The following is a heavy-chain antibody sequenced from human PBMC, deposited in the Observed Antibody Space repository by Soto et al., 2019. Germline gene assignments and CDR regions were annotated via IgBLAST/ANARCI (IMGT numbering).Heavy chain of an antibody. CDR3: AREVHYSSSY. D-gene: IGHD3-22*01. CDR1: GFTLGDNV. Sequence: QVQLVESGGGVVQPGRSLRLSCPASGFTLGDNVFHWVRQAPGKGLEWVALISHDGRNKYYADSVKGRFTISRDISKNTLFLEMNSLRTEDTAVYFCAREVHYSSSYWGQGTLVTVSS. V-gene: IGHV3-30*04. J-gene: IGHJ4*02. CDR2: ISHDGRNK.